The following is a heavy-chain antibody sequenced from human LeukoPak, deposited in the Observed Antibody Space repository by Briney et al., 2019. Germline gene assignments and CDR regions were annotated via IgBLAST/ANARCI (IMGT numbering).Heavy chain of an antibody. CDR2: VYYNGIT. Sequence: PSETLSLTCTVSGVSISSYFWSWIRQPPGEGLEWIGYVYYNGITNYNPSLKSRVSISLDASKNQFSLNLNSVTAADTAVYYCASQLGGTTFHWGQGTLVTVSS. D-gene: IGHD1-1*01. V-gene: IGHV4-59*01. CDR1: GVSISSYF. J-gene: IGHJ4*02. CDR3: ASQLGGTTFH.